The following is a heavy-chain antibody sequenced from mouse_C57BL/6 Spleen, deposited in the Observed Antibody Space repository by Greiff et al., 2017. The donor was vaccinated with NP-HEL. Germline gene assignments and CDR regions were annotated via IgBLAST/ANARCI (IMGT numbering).Heavy chain of an antibody. Sequence: QVQLQQPGTELVKPGASVKLSCKASGYTFTSYWMHWVKQRPGQGLEWIGNINPSNGGTNYNEKFKSKATLTVDKSSSTAYMQLSSLTSEDSAVYYCARFGYYGSSYERYFDVWGTGTTVTVSS. CDR1: GYTFTSYW. CDR2: INPSNGGT. J-gene: IGHJ1*03. V-gene: IGHV1-53*01. CDR3: ARFGYYGSSYERYFDV. D-gene: IGHD1-1*01.